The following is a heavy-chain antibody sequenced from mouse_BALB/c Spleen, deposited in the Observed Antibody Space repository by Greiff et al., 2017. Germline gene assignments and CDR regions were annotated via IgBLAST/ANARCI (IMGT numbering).Heavy chain of an antibody. V-gene: IGHV5-12-2*01. Sequence: EVKLVESGGGLVQPGGSLKLSCAASGFTFSSYTMSWVRQTPEKRLEWVAYISNGGGSTYYPDTVKGRFTISRDNAKNTLYMQMSCLKSEDTAMYYCARYGNYDAMDYWGQGTSVTVSA. CDR2: ISNGGGST. D-gene: IGHD2-10*02. J-gene: IGHJ4*01. CDR1: GFTFSSYT. CDR3: ARYGNYDAMDY.